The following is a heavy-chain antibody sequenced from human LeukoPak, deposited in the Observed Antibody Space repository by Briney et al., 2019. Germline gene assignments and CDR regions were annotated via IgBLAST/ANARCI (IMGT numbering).Heavy chain of an antibody. CDR1: GFTFDDYT. D-gene: IGHD3-22*01. V-gene: IGHV3-20*04. CDR2: INWNGGST. CDR3: AKAADANVYYDSSGYLDY. Sequence: GGSLRLSCAASGFTFDDYTLSWVRQAPGKGLEWVSGINWNGGSTGYADSVKGRFTISRDNAKNSLYLQMNSLRAEDTAFYYCAKAADANVYYDSSGYLDYWGQGTLVTVSS. J-gene: IGHJ4*02.